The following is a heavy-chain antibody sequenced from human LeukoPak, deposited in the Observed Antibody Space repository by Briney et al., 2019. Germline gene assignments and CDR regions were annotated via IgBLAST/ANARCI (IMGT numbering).Heavy chain of an antibody. J-gene: IGHJ4*02. V-gene: IGHV3-7*01. CDR3: ARHTLWRFDY. CDR2: INQDGGTE. CDR1: GFTFTNYW. Sequence: PGGSLRLPCAAYGFTFTNYWLTWVRQAPGKGLEWVANINQDGGTEYYVDSVRGRFTISRDNAKNLVYLQINSLRAEDTAVYFCARHTLWRFDYWGQGALVTVSS. D-gene: IGHD1-1*01.